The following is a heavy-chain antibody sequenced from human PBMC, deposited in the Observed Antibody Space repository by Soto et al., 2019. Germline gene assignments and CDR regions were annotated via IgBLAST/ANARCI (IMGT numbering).Heavy chain of an antibody. Sequence: QVQLVESGGGVVQPGRSLRLSCAASGFTFSSYGMHWVRQAPGKGLEWVAVISYDGSNKYYADSVKGRFTISRDNSKNTLYLQMNSLRAEDTAVYYCAKDEAGYRGYYYYGMDVWGQGTTVTVSS. D-gene: IGHD5-18*01. J-gene: IGHJ6*02. V-gene: IGHV3-30*18. CDR3: AKDEAGYRGYYYYGMDV. CDR1: GFTFSSYG. CDR2: ISYDGSNK.